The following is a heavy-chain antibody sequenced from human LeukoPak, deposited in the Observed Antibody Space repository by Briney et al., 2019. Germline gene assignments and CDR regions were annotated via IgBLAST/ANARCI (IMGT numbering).Heavy chain of an antibody. V-gene: IGHV3-30*18. CDR3: AKDPSRYSYYYYGMDV. J-gene: IGHJ6*02. CDR2: ISYDGSNK. D-gene: IGHD2-21*01. CDR1: GFTFSSYG. Sequence: PGRSLRFSCAASGFTFSSYGMHWVRQAPGKGLEWVAVISYDGSNKYYADSVKGRFTISRDNSKNTLYLQMNSLRAEDTAVYYCAKDPSRYSYYYYGMDVWGQGTTVTVSS.